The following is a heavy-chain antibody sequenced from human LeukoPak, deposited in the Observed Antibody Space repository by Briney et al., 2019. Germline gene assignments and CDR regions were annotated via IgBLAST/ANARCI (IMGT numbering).Heavy chain of an antibody. D-gene: IGHD2-15*01. V-gene: IGHV4-61*02. Sequence: SETLSLTCTVSGGSISSSSYYWSWIRQPAGKGLEWIGRIYTSGSTNYNPSLKSRVTISVDTSKNQFSLKLSSVTAADTAVYYCARGTQVSGPWTRWFDPWAREPWSPSPQ. CDR2: IYTSGST. CDR1: GGSISSSSYY. CDR3: ARGTQVSGPWTRWFDP. J-gene: IGHJ5*02.